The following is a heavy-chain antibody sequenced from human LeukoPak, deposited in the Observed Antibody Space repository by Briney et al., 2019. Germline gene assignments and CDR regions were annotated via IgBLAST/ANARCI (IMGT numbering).Heavy chain of an antibody. V-gene: IGHV3-23*01. J-gene: IGHJ4*02. Sequence: PPGGSLRLSCAASGFTFSSYGMSWVRQAPGKEPEWVSGISGSGGTTYYADSVKGRFTISRDNSKNTLYLQMNSLRAEDTAAYYCAKPRWQRWDYFDYWGQGTLVTVSS. CDR1: GFTFSSYG. CDR3: AKPRWQRWDYFDY. CDR2: ISGSGGTT. D-gene: IGHD1-26*01.